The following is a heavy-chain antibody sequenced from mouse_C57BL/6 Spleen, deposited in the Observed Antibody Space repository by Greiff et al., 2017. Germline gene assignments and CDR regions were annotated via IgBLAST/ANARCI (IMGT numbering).Heavy chain of an antibody. CDR3: ARSSDYWFAY. J-gene: IGHJ3*01. CDR1: GYTFTDYY. Sequence: VQLQQSGPVLVKPGASVKMSCKASGYTFTDYYMNWVKQSHGKSLEWIGVINPYNGGTSYNQKFKGKATLTVDKSSSTAYMELNSLTSEDSAVYYCARSSDYWFAYWGQGTLVTVSA. V-gene: IGHV1-19*01. CDR2: INPYNGGT. D-gene: IGHD2-4*01.